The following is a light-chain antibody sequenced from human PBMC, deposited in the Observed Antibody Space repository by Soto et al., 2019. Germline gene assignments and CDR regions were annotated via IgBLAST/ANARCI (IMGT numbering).Light chain of an antibody. Sequence: EIVLTQSPGTMSLSEGELDTLSCSATESAVSRYLAWYQLKPGQAPRLLIYDAYSRATGIPDRFSGIVSGTDFTLTISRLEPEDLAVYDCHQYGSSPPWTCVQWTKLDIK. V-gene: IGKV3-20*01. CDR1: ESAVSRY. J-gene: IGKJ1*01. CDR3: HQYGSSPPWT. CDR2: DAY.